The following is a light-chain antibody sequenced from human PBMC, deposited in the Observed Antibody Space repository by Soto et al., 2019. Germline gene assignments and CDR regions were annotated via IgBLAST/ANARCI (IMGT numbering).Light chain of an antibody. CDR2: RND. Sequence: QSVLTQPPTASGTPGQRVTISCSGSRSNIGSIYVYWYQQVPGTAPKLLIYRNDQRPSGVPDRFSGSKSGTSASLAISGLRSEDEADYYCVAWDDSLSGGVFGGGTQLTVL. V-gene: IGLV1-47*01. CDR3: VAWDDSLSGGV. J-gene: IGLJ7*01. CDR1: RSNIGSIY.